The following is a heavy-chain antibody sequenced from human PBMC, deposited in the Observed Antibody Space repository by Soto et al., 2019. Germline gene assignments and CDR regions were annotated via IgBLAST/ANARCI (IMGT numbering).Heavy chain of an antibody. V-gene: IGHV1-2*04. CDR1: GYTFTGYY. CDR2: INPNSGGT. J-gene: IGHJ4*02. CDR3: ARDVIPACIAAAGHYFDY. Sequence: ASVKVSCKAPGYTFTGYYMHCVRQAPGQGLEWMGWINPNSGGTNYAQKFQGWVTMTRDTSISTAYMELSRLRSDDTAVYYCARDVIPACIAAAGHYFDYWGQGTLVTVSS. D-gene: IGHD6-13*01.